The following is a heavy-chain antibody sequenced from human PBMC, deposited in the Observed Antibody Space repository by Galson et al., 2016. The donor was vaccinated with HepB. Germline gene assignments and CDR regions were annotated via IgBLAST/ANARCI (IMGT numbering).Heavy chain of an antibody. CDR1: GGSFNDYY. J-gene: IGHJ5*02. CDR3: AREEEKQLLRRLDP. D-gene: IGHD6-13*01. CDR2: INRSGST. V-gene: IGHV4-34*10. Sequence: LSLTCTVYGGSFNDYYWSWIRQPPGKGLEWIGEINRSGSTTYTPSLKSRVTMSIETSKNQFPLKLNSVIAADTAVYYCAREEEKQLLRRLDPWGQGTLVTVSS.